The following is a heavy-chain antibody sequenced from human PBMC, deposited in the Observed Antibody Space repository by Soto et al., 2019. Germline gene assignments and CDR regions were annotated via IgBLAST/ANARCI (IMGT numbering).Heavy chain of an antibody. CDR3: AHRTYYASGRQFDY. CDR2: IYWDDET. J-gene: IGHJ4*02. V-gene: IGHV2-5*02. D-gene: IGHD3-10*01. CDR1: GFSLSTSGVG. Sequence: QITLKESGPTLVKPTQTLTLTCTFSGFSLSTSGVGVGWIRQPPGKALEWLAVIYWDDETRYSPSLQSRLTVTKDTSKHQVVLTMTNMDPVDTATYYCAHRTYYASGRQFDYWGQGTLVTVSS.